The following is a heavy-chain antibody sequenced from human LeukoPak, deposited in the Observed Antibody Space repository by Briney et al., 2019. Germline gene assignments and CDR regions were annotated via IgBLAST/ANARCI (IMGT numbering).Heavy chain of an antibody. CDR1: GYSFTSYW. CDR2: IDPSDSYT. D-gene: IGHD3-10*01. J-gene: IGHJ4*02. Sequence: GESLKISCKGSGYSFTSYWITWVRQMPGKGLEWMGRIDPSDSYTNYSPSFQGHVTISADKSISTAYLQWSTLKASDTAMYYCARQDGSAFLDYWAQGTLVTVSS. CDR3: ARQDGSAFLDY. V-gene: IGHV5-10-1*01.